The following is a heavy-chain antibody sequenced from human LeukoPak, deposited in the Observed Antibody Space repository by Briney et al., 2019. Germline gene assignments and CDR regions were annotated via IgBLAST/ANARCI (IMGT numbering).Heavy chain of an antibody. CDR3: ASGGYSYDHYYYYYMDV. Sequence: ASVKVSCKASGGTFSSYTISWVRQAPGQGLEWMGGIIPIFGTANYAQKFQGRVTITADESTSTAYMELSSLRSEDTAVYYCASGGYSYDHYYYYYMDVWGKGTTVTVSS. CDR2: IIPIFGTA. D-gene: IGHD5-18*01. J-gene: IGHJ6*03. CDR1: GGTFSSYT. V-gene: IGHV1-69*01.